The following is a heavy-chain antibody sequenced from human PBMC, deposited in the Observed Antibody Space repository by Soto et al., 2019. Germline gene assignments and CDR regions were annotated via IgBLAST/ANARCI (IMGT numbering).Heavy chain of an antibody. V-gene: IGHV1-46*03. J-gene: IGHJ4*02. CDR2: SKCSGGET. Sequence: QVQLVQSGAEVKKPGASVKVSCRTSGYTFTNYYMHWVRQAPGQGLEWMGISKCSGGETTYAQKFRGRVTMTRDTSTSTVYMELSSLRSEDTAVYYCARGGDVGLVTAPLDYWGQGTLVTVSS. CDR1: GYTFTNYY. D-gene: IGHD2-15*01. CDR3: ARGGDVGLVTAPLDY.